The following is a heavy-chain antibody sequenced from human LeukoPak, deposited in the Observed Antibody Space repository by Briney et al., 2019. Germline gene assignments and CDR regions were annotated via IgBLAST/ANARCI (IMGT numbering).Heavy chain of an antibody. CDR1: GFTFSSYG. D-gene: IGHD6-13*01. V-gene: IGHV3-30*02. Sequence: GGSLRLSCAASGFTFSSYGMHWVRQAPGKGLEWVAFIRYDGSNKYYADSVKGRFTISRDNSKNTLYLQMNSLRAEDTALYYCAKDTATYSSSWHGLGYWGQGTLVTVSS. CDR2: IRYDGSNK. CDR3: AKDTATYSSSWHGLGY. J-gene: IGHJ4*02.